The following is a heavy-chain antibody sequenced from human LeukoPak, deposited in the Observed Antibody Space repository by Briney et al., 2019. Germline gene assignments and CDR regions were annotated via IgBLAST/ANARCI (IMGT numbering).Heavy chain of an antibody. CDR3: AKPRAVGVNAFFDY. CDR1: GFTFSTYG. V-gene: IGHV3-23*01. J-gene: IGHJ4*02. CDR2: VSGSGGST. Sequence: GGSLRLSCAASGFTFSTYGMTWVRQAPGKGLEWVSSVSGSGGSTYYADSVKGRFTISRDNSKNTLYLQMNSLRAEDTAVYYCAKPRAVGVNAFFDYWGQGTLVTVSS.